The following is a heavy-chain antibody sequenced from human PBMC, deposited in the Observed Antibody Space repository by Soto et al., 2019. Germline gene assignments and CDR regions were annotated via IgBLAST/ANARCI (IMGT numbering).Heavy chain of an antibody. J-gene: IGHJ6*02. Sequence: SETLSLTCTVSGGSISSYYWGWIRQPPGKGLEWIGYIYYSGSTNYNPSLKSRVTISVDTSKNQFSLKLSSVTAADTAVYYCARVEVDYYYYGMDVWGQGTTVTVSS. CDR1: GGSISSYY. CDR3: ARVEVDYYYYGMDV. CDR2: IYYSGST. V-gene: IGHV4-59*01.